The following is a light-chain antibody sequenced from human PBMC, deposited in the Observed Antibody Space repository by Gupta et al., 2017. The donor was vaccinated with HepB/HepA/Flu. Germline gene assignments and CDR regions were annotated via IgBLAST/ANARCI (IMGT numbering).Light chain of an antibody. J-gene: IGLJ1*01. V-gene: IGLV2-8*01. CDR1: SSDIGAYNL. Sequence: QPAPTQSASVCGSPGQPVTLSCTGPSSDIGAYNLVSWYQQHPGKAPNLLLYDVFQRPSGVPDRFSGSKSGNTASLTVSGLQAEDEADYYCFSYAGNDNWVFGGGTKVTVL. CDR3: FSYAGNDNWV. CDR2: DVF.